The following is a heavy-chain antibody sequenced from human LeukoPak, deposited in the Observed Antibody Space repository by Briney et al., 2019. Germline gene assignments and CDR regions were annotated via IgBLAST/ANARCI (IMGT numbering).Heavy chain of an antibody. V-gene: IGHV4-61*02. J-gene: IGHJ4*02. D-gene: IGHD3-9*01. Sequence: SETLSLTCTVSGGSISSGSFYWSWIRQPAGKGLEWIGRIYNSGSTNYNPSLKSRVTISVDTSKNQFSLKLSSVTAADTAVYYCARLGSNYDILTGYSSYYFDYWGQGTLVTVSS. CDR3: ARLGSNYDILTGYSSYYFDY. CDR1: GGSISSGSFY. CDR2: IYNSGST.